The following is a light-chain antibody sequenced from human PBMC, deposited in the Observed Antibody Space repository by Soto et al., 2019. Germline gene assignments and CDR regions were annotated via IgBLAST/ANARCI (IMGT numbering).Light chain of an antibody. V-gene: IGKV3-20*01. CDR1: QSVSSNY. Sequence: DIVMTQTPLSLSVTPGQPASLSCTASQSVSSNYLAWFQQKPGQAPRLLISTASSRATGIPDRFSGSGSGTDFTLTITRLEPEDFAVYYCLQYGSSPHTFGQGTRLEIK. CDR2: TAS. J-gene: IGKJ5*01. CDR3: LQYGSSPHT.